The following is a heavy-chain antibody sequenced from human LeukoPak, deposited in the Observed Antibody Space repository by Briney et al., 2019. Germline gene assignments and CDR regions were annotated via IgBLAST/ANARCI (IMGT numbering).Heavy chain of an antibody. CDR2: ISAYNGNI. V-gene: IGHV1-18*01. J-gene: IGHJ4*02. D-gene: IGHD2-21*02. CDR3: ARAGGRVVTAIDAY. CDR1: GYTFASYG. Sequence: GASVKVSCKTSGYTFASYGISWVRQAPGQGLEWMGWISAYNGNINYAQKFQGRVTMTTDTSTSTVYLELRSLRSDDTAIYYCARAGGRVVTAIDAYWGQGTLVTVSS.